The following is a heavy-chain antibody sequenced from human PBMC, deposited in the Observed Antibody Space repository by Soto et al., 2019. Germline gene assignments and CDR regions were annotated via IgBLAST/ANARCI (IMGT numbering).Heavy chain of an antibody. CDR1: GYTFTSYG. J-gene: IGHJ4*02. CDR3: ARDQMDTYYDILTGYIFDY. V-gene: IGHV1-18*01. D-gene: IGHD3-9*01. Sequence: VASVKVSCKASGYTFTSYGISWVRQAPGQGLEWMGWISAYNGNTNYAQKLQGRVTMTTDTSTSTAYMELRSLRSDDTAVYYCARDQMDTYYDILTGYIFDYRGQGILVTAPQ. CDR2: ISAYNGNT.